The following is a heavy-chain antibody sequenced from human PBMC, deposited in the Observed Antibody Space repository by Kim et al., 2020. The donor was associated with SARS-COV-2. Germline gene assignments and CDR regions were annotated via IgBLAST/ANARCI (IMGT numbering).Heavy chain of an antibody. CDR2: IKSYIDGETT. D-gene: IGHD5-12*01. J-gene: IGHJ4*02. Sequence: GGSLRRSCTASGFIFKDAWMTWVRQAPGKGLEWVGRIKSYIDGETTDYGAPVKGRFTISRDDSKDTLYLQMNSLKFEDTAVYYCAAVGYSGYDPDDWGQGSLVTVS. CDR1: GFIFKDAW. V-gene: IGHV3-15*01. CDR3: AAVGYSGYDPDD.